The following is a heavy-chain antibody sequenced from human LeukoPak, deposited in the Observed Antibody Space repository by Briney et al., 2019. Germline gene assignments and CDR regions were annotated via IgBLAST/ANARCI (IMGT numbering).Heavy chain of an antibody. J-gene: IGHJ6*03. V-gene: IGHV4-34*01. CDR2: INHSGST. CDR3: ARGVLSLRYYYYYMDV. D-gene: IGHD2/OR15-2a*01. CDR1: GGSFSGYY. Sequence: SETLSLTCAVYGGSFSGYYWSWIRQPPGKGLEWIGEINHSGSTNYNPSLKSRVTISVDTSKNQFSLKLSSVTAADTAVYYCARGVLSLRYYYYYMDVWGQGTTVTVSS.